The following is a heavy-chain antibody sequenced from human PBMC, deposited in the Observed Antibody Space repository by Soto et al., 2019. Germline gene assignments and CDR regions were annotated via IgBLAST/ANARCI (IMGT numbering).Heavy chain of an antibody. CDR1: GFTFSSYA. V-gene: IGHV3-23*01. CDR2: ITASGGST. CDR3: AHTQGIVLVPAAIWY. Sequence: HPXGSLKLSCSAAGFTFSSYAMSWVRQAPGKGLEWVSGITASGGSTSYADSVRGRFTISRDNSKNTLYLQMNSLRAEDTAVYYCAHTQGIVLVPAAIWYWGQGTLVTVSS. J-gene: IGHJ4*02. D-gene: IGHD2-2*02.